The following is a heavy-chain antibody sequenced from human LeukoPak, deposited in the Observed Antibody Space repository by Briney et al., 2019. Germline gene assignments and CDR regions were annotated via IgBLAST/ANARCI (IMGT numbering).Heavy chain of an antibody. CDR2: INHSGST. CDR1: GGSFSGYY. J-gene: IGHJ3*02. V-gene: IGHV4-34*01. CDR3: ARVQSHYYYGSGSYYLNAFDI. D-gene: IGHD3-10*01. Sequence: PSETLSLTCAVYGGSFSGYYWSWIRQPPGKGQEWIGEINHSGSTNYNPSLKSRVTISVDTSKNQFSLKLSSVTAADTAVYYCARVQSHYYYGSGSYYLNAFDIWGQGTMVTVSS.